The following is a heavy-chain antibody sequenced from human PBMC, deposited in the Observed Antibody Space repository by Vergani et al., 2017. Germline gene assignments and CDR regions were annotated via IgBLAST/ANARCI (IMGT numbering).Heavy chain of an antibody. CDR1: GFTFSSYT. Sequence: EVQLVESGGGLVKPGGSLRLSCAASGFTFSSYTMNWVRQAPGKGLEWVSSISSSGSTIYYADSVKGRFTISRDNAKNSLYLQMNSLRAEDTAVYYCARACIAARLCMDVWGKGTTVTVSS. J-gene: IGHJ6*03. CDR3: ARACIAARLCMDV. CDR2: ISSSGSTI. D-gene: IGHD6-6*01. V-gene: IGHV3-21*04.